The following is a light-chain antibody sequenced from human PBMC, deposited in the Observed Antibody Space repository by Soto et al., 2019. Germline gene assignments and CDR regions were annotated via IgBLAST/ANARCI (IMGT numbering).Light chain of an antibody. CDR2: LNSDGSH. CDR1: SGHSSYT. J-gene: IGLJ3*02. V-gene: IGLV4-69*01. CDR3: QTWGTGIEV. Sequence: QPVLTQSPSASASLGASVKLTCTLSSGHSSYTIAWHQQRPEKGPRYLMTLNSDGSHSKGDGIPDRFSGSSSGAERYLSISSLQSEDEADYYCQTWGTGIEVFGGGTKLTVL.